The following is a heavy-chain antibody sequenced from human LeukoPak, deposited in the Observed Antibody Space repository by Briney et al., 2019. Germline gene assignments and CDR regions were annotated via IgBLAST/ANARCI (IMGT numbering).Heavy chain of an antibody. Sequence: GGSLRLSCAASGFTVSSNYMSWVRQAPGKGLEWVSVIYSGGSTYYADSVKGRFTISRDNSKSTLYIQMNSLRAEDTAVYYCAKAVVIVPTATPFDYWGQGTLVTVSS. CDR2: IYSGGST. J-gene: IGHJ4*02. CDR1: GFTVSSNY. D-gene: IGHD2-2*01. CDR3: AKAVVIVPTATPFDY. V-gene: IGHV3-53*01.